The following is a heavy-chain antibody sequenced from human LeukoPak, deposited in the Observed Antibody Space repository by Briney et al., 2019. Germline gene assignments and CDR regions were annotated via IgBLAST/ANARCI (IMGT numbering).Heavy chain of an antibody. D-gene: IGHD1-26*01. CDR1: GYSFTSQD. V-gene: IGHV1-2*02. CDR3: ATDVQMVGATFWFGAFDI. J-gene: IGHJ3*02. Sequence: ASVKVSCKTSGYSFTSQDMHWVRQAPGQGLEWMGWINPNSGGTNYAQKFQGRVTMTRDTSISTAYMELSRLRSDDTAVYYCATDVQMVGATFWFGAFDIWGQGTMVTVSS. CDR2: INPNSGGT.